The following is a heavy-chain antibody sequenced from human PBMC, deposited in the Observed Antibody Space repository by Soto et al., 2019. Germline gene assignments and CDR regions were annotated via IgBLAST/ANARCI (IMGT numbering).Heavy chain of an antibody. J-gene: IGHJ6*03. Sequence: GGSLRLSCAASGFTFSSYGMHWVRQAPGKGLEWVAVISYDGSNKYYADSVKGRFTISRENSKNTLYLQMNSRRAEDTAVYYCAKDGGYCSSTSCPHLYYYYYMDVWGKGTTVTVSS. CDR1: GFTFSSYG. V-gene: IGHV3-30*18. CDR3: AKDGGYCSSTSCPHLYYYYYMDV. D-gene: IGHD2-2*01. CDR2: ISYDGSNK.